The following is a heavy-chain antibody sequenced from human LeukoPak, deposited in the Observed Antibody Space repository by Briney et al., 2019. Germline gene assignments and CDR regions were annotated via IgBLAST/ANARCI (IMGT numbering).Heavy chain of an antibody. V-gene: IGHV4-39*01. CDR3: ARSRVAAAAGAKYFQH. Sequence: SETLSLTCTVSGGSTSSSSYYWGWIRQPPGKGLEWIGSIYYSGSTYYNPSLKSRVTISVDTSKNQFSLKLTSVTAADTAVYYCARSRVAAAAGAKYFQHWGQGTLVTVSS. CDR1: GGSTSSSSYY. J-gene: IGHJ1*01. D-gene: IGHD6-13*01. CDR2: IYYSGST.